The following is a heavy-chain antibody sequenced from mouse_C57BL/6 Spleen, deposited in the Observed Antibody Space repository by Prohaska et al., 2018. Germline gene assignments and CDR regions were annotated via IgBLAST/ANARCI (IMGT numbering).Heavy chain of an antibody. CDR2: IDPSDSYT. V-gene: IGHV1-50*01. CDR1: GYTFTSYW. Sequence: QVQLQQPGAELVKPGASVKLSCKASGYTFTSYWMQWVKQRPGQGLEWIGEIDPSDSYTNYNQKFKGKATLTVDTASSTAYMQRSSLTSEDSAVYYCARRGDSHYYAMDYWGQGTSVTVSS. J-gene: IGHJ4*01. CDR3: ARRGDSHYYAMDY.